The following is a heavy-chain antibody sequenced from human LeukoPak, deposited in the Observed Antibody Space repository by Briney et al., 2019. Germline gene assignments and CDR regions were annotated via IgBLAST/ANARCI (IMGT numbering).Heavy chain of an antibody. CDR1: GFTFSSYG. CDR3: ARPQGYCSGGSCYRDLAYGMDV. CDR2: ISYDGSNT. Sequence: GGSLRLSCAASGFTFSSYGMHWVRQAPGKGLEWVAVISYDGSNTYYADSVKGRFTISRDNSKNMLYLQMNSLRAEDTAVYYCARPQGYCSGGSCYRDLAYGMDVWGQGTTVTVSS. D-gene: IGHD2-15*01. J-gene: IGHJ6*02. V-gene: IGHV3-30*03.